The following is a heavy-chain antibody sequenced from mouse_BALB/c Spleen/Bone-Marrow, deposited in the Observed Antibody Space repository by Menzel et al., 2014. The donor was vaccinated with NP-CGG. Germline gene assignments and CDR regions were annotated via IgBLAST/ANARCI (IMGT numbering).Heavy chain of an antibody. Sequence: VKLQESGAELVRPGASVTLSCKASGYTFTDYDMHWVKQTPVHGLEWIGAIDPETGGTAYNQKFKGKATLTADKSSSTSYMELRSLTSEDSAVYYCTRWECNYGWFAYWGQGTLVTVSA. D-gene: IGHD2-1*01. V-gene: IGHV1-15*01. CDR2: IDPETGGT. CDR3: TRWECNYGWFAY. CDR1: GYTFTDYD. J-gene: IGHJ3*01.